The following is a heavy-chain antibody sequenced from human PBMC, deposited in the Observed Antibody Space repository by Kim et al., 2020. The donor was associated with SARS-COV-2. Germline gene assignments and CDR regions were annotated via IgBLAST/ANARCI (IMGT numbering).Heavy chain of an antibody. V-gene: IGHV3-53*01. Sequence: GGSLRLSCAASGFTVSSNYMSWVRQAPGKGLEWVSVIYSGGSTYYADSVKGRFTISRDNSKNTLYLQMNSLRAEDTAVYYCARCAPLTPLPDYWGQGTLVTVSS. CDR1: GFTVSSNY. D-gene: IGHD1-20*01. CDR2: IYSGGST. J-gene: IGHJ4*02. CDR3: ARCAPLTPLPDY.